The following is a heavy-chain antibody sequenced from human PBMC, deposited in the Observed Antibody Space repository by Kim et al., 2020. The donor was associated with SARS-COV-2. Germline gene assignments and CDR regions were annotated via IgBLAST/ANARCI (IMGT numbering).Heavy chain of an antibody. CDR3: ARENRGDSGYDTPFMDV. D-gene: IGHD5-12*01. Sequence: ASVKVSCKASGYTFSSYGISWVRQAPGQGLEWMGWISTYNGNTNYAQKLQGRVTMTTDTSTSAAYMELRSLRSDDTAVYYCARENRGDSGYDTPFMDVWGQGTTVTISS. CDR1: GYTFSSYG. V-gene: IGHV1-18*01. CDR2: ISTYNGNT. J-gene: IGHJ6*02.